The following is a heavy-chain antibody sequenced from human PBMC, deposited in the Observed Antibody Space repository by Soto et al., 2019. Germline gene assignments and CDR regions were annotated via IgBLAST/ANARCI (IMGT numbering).Heavy chain of an antibody. Sequence: SVKVSCKASGYTFTYRYLHWVRQAPGQALEWMGWITPFNGNTNYAQKFQDRVTITRDRSMSTAYMELSSLRSEATAMYYCASHDVDTAMAAFDYRGQGTLVIVSS. J-gene: IGHJ4*02. V-gene: IGHV1-45*02. CDR1: GYTFTYRY. CDR3: ASHDVDTAMAAFDY. D-gene: IGHD5-18*01. CDR2: ITPFNGNT.